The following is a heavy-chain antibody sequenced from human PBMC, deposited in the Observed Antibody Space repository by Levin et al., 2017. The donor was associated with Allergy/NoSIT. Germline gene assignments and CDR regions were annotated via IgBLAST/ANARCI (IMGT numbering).Heavy chain of an antibody. D-gene: IGHD3-22*01. CDR2: MSSRGTTI. CDR3: ARLAPYYYDASGLDY. V-gene: IGHV3-11*01. J-gene: IGHJ4*02. Sequence: GGSLRLSCAASGFTFSDYYMSWIRQAPGKGLEWVSYMSSRGTTIYYADSVKGRFTLSRDNAKKSLYLQMNSLRAEDTAVYYCARLAPYYYDASGLDYWGQGTLVTVSS. CDR1: GFTFSDYY.